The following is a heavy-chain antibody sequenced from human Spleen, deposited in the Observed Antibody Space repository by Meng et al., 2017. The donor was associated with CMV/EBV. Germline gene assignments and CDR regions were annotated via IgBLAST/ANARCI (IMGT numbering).Heavy chain of an antibody. CDR2: IIPILGIA. CDR3: TRNWRKGKGWFDP. Sequence: SVKVSCKASGGTFSNYAISWVRQAPGQGLEWMGGIIPILGIANYAQKFQGRVTITADKSTSTAYMELSSLRSEDTAVYYCTRNWRKGKGWFDPWGQGTPVTVSS. V-gene: IGHV1-69*10. CDR1: GGTFSNYA. J-gene: IGHJ5*02. D-gene: IGHD1-1*01.